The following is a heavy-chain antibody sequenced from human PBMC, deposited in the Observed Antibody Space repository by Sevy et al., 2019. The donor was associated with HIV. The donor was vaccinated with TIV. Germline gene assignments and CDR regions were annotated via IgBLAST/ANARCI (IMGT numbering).Heavy chain of an antibody. J-gene: IGHJ4*02. CDR3: GRDREMGNYYDSSGSIDY. V-gene: IGHV3-30*04. Sequence: GGSLRLSCAASGFRFNIYEMNWVRQAPGKGLEWVAVISYDGSNKYYADSVKGRLTISRDNSKNTLYVQMNSLRAEDTAVFYCGRDREMGNYYDSSGSIDYWGQGTLVTVSS. CDR2: ISYDGSNK. CDR1: GFRFNIYE. D-gene: IGHD3-22*01.